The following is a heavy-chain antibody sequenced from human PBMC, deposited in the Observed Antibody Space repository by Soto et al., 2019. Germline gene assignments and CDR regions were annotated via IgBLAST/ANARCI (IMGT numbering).Heavy chain of an antibody. CDR2: INPDGSEK. D-gene: IGHD3-22*01. Sequence: PGGSLRLSCAASGFSFSKVWMTWVRQAPGKGLECLACINPDGSEKYYVGSVKGRFTVSRDNARNSLYLQMNSLRADDTAVYYCARNTYYYDSSGYYWGAFDIWGQGTMVTVSS. CDR1: GFSFSKVW. CDR3: ARNTYYYDSSGYYWGAFDI. J-gene: IGHJ3*02. V-gene: IGHV3-7*01.